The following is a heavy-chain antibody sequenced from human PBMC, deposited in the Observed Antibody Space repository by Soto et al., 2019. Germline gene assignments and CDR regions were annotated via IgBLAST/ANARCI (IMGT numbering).Heavy chain of an antibody. CDR1: GFNFSFYA. D-gene: IGHD6-19*01. Sequence: GGSLRLSCASSGFNFSFYAMHWVRQTPGKGLEWVAVISFDGNNIYYADSVRGRFTISRDSSSSMLYLQMNSLRAEDTAVYYCARPAVDAVAGYFDYWGQGTLVTVSS. J-gene: IGHJ4*02. CDR2: ISFDGNNI. V-gene: IGHV3-30-3*01. CDR3: ARPAVDAVAGYFDY.